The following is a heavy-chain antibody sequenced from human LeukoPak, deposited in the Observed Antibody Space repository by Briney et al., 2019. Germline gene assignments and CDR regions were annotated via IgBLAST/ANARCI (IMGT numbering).Heavy chain of an antibody. CDR1: GFTFSSYS. J-gene: IGHJ4*02. D-gene: IGHD5-18*01. V-gene: IGHV3-21*01. CDR2: ISSSSSYI. Sequence: PGGSLRLSCAASGFTFSSYSMNWVRQAPGKGLEWVSSISSSSSYIYYADSVKGRFTISRDNAKNSLYLQMNSLRAEDTAVYYCARDRIQLWLRIPFDYWGQGTLVTVSS. CDR3: ARDRIQLWLRIPFDY.